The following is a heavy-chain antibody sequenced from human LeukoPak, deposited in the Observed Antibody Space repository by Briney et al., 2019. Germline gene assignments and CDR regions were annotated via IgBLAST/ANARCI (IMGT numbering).Heavy chain of an antibody. J-gene: IGHJ3*02. CDR3: AKVCGGDCYSSPDAYDI. V-gene: IGHV3-23*01. Sequence: GGSLRLSCAASGFTFSSYAMSWVRQAPGKGLEWVSAISGSGSSIYYADSVKGRFTISRDNSKNTLYLQMNSLRAEDTAVYYCAKVCGGDCYSSPDAYDIGGQGKRTTVTA. CDR1: GFTFSSYA. D-gene: IGHD2-21*02. CDR2: ISGSGSSI.